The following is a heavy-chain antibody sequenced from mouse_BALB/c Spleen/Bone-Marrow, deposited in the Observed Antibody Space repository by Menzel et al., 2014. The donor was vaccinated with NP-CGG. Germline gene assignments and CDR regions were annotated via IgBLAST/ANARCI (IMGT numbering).Heavy chain of an antibody. CDR3: ARWDYAMDY. CDR1: GYAFTNYL. Sequence: QVQLQQSGAELVRPGTSVKVSCKASGYAFTNYLIEWVKQRPGQGLEWIGVINPGSGGTNYNEKFKGKATLTADKSSSTAYMQLSSLTSDDSAVYFCARWDYAMDYWGQGTSVTGSS. J-gene: IGHJ4*01. V-gene: IGHV1-54*01. CDR2: INPGSGGT.